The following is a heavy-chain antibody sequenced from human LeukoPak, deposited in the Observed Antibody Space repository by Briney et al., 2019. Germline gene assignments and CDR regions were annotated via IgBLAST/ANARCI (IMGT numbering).Heavy chain of an antibody. Sequence: ASVKVSCKASGYTFTGYYMHWVRQAPGQGLEWMGWINPKSGGRNYGQKFQGRVTMTRDTSISTAYMELSRLRSDDTAVYYCARDLEEMATTFDYWGQGTLVTVSS. J-gene: IGHJ4*02. CDR3: ARDLEEMATTFDY. CDR2: INPKSGGR. V-gene: IGHV1-2*02. D-gene: IGHD5-24*01. CDR1: GYTFTGYY.